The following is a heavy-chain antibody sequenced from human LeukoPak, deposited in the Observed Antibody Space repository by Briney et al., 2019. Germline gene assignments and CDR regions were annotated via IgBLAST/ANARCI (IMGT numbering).Heavy chain of an antibody. CDR2: INHSGST. CDR1: GGSFSGYY. D-gene: IGHD3-22*01. J-gene: IGHJ4*02. CDR3: ARGRDYYDSSGYYGPFDY. Sequence: QSSETLSLTCAVYGGSFSGYYWSWIRQPPGKGLEWIGEINHSGSTNYNPSLKSRVTISVDTSKNQFSLKLSSVIAADTAVYYCARGRDYYDSSGYYGPFDYWGQGTLVTVSS. V-gene: IGHV4-34*01.